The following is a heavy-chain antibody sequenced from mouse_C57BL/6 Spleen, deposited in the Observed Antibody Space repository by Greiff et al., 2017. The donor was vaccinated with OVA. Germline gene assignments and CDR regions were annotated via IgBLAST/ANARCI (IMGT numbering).Heavy chain of an antibody. J-gene: IGHJ2*01. V-gene: IGHV1-59*01. CDR2: IDPSASYT. CDR3: AREGGQYYFDY. D-gene: IGHD3-3*01. CDR1: GYTFTSYW. Sequence: QVQLKQPGAELVRPGTSVKLSCKASGYTFTSYWMHWVKQRPGQGLEWIGVIDPSASYTNYNQKFKGKATLTVDTSSSTAYMQLSSLTSEDSAVYYCAREGGQYYFDYWGQGTTLTVSS.